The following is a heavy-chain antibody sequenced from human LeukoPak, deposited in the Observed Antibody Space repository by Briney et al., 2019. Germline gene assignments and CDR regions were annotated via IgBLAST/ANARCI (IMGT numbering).Heavy chain of an antibody. CDR3: ARLPYSSSWYQVPAYYYYGMDV. CDR1: GYTFTSYD. CDR2: MNPNSGNT. D-gene: IGHD6-13*01. V-gene: IGHV1-8*01. Sequence: ASVKVSCKASGYTFTSYDINWVRQATGQGLEWKGWMNPNSGNTGYAQKFQGRVTMTRNTSISTAYMELSSLRSEDTAVYYCARLPYSSSWYQVPAYYYYGMDVWGQGTTVTVSS. J-gene: IGHJ6*02.